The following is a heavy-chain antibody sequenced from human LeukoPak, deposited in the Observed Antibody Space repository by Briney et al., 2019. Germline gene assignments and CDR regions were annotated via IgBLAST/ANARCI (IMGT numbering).Heavy chain of an antibody. V-gene: IGHV3-30*14. CDR1: GFTLSTYD. Sequence: PGGSLRLSCAASGFTLSTYDMFWVRQAPGKGLEWVAVISYDDSNQYYADSVKGRFTISRDKSKNTLYLQMNSLRAEDTTVYYCARCRVTMLRGITIGDYGYYMDVWGKGTTVAISS. D-gene: IGHD3-10*01. J-gene: IGHJ6*03. CDR2: ISYDDSNQ. CDR3: ARCRVTMLRGITIGDYGYYMDV.